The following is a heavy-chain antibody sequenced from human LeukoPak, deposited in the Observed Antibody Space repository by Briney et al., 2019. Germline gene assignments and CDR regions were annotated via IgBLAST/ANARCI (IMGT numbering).Heavy chain of an antibody. CDR2: ISSSAAGT. Sequence: PGGSLRLSCAASGLTFRIYAMNSVRQAPGKGLEWVSGISSSAAGTYYAASVKGRFTIPRNNSRNTLYLQMNSLRAEDTAVYYCAKSEAPGYSCGWYLGESYYFDYWGQGTLVTVSS. CDR1: GLTFRIYA. V-gene: IGHV3-23*01. CDR3: AKSEAPGYSCGWYLGESYYFDY. D-gene: IGHD6-19*01. J-gene: IGHJ4*02.